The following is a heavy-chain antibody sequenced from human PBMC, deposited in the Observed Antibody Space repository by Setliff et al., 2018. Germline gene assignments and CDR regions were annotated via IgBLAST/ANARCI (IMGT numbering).Heavy chain of an antibody. CDR3: ARTGTYRYFDY. D-gene: IGHD1-1*01. Sequence: SETLSLTCTVSGDSISSRRNYWSWIRQPAGKGLEWIGHIYTSWSTNYNPSLKSRVTISVDTAKNQFSLKLTSVTAADTAVYYCARTGTYRYFDYWGQGTRVTVSS. CDR1: GDSISSRRNY. CDR2: IYTSWST. J-gene: IGHJ4*02. V-gene: IGHV4-61*09.